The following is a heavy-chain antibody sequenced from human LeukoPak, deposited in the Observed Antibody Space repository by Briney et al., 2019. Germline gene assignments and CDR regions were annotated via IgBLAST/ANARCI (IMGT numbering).Heavy chain of an antibody. D-gene: IGHD4-11*01. Sequence: INLNSGATTYAQEFQGRVTMTRDTSISTAYMELSTLRSDDTAVYHCARDAVTVATPYFDFWGQGTLVTVSS. V-gene: IGHV1-2*02. CDR3: ARDAVTVATPYFDF. J-gene: IGHJ4*02. CDR2: INLNSGAT.